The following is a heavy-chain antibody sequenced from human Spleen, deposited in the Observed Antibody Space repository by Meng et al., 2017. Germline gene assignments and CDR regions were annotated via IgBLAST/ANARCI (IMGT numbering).Heavy chain of an antibody. V-gene: IGHV3-23*01. D-gene: IGHD3-16*01. CDR2: ISGSGSTT. CDR1: GFTFSDYA. J-gene: IGHJ4*02. Sequence: VEVWVLGAALVQPGGSLGPSCAASGFTFSDYAMSWVRQAPGKGLEWVSSISGSGSTTYYADSVKGRFAISRDNSKSTLYVQMNSLRAEDMAVYYCAKPQTGVWGRFEFWGQGILVTVSS. CDR3: AKPQTGVWGRFEF.